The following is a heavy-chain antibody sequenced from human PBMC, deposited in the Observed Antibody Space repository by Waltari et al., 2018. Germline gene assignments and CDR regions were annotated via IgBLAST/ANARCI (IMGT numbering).Heavy chain of an antibody. CDR1: GASINDGPYL. CDR3: ARPHDISRAVYYFEY. D-gene: IGHD6-13*01. V-gene: IGHV4-39*01. Sequence: QVQLQESGPGLVRPSATLSLTCTVSGASINDGPYLWVWLRRPPGKALEYIGSVDRNGDTYYNPSLRSRVTVSVDTSRNQFSLRLTSMTAADTAVYYCARPHDISRAVYYFEYWGRGTLVTVSS. CDR2: VDRNGDT. J-gene: IGHJ4*02.